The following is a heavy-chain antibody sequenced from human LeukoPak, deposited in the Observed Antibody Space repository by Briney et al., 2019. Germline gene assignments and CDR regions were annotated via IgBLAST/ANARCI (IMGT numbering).Heavy chain of an antibody. J-gene: IGHJ4*02. D-gene: IGHD6-13*01. CDR1: GFTFSSFG. CDR2: ISSTGGTA. Sequence: PGGSLRLSCAASGFTFSSFGMSWVRQAPGKGLEWVSAISSTGGTAYYADSVKGRFTISRDNSKNTLYLQMNSLRAEDTAVYYCAKDSRSLAAAGEVDYWGQGTLVTVSS. V-gene: IGHV3-23*01. CDR3: AKDSRSLAAAGEVDY.